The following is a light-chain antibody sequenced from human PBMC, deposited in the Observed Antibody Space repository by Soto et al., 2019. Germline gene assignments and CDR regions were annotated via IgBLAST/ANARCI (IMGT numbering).Light chain of an antibody. J-gene: IGKJ3*01. CDR3: QQYVSSPFT. CDR1: QSVSPY. CDR2: GAS. V-gene: IGKV3-20*01. Sequence: EIVLTQSPGTLSLSPGGRASLSCRASQSVSPYLAWYQQKPGQAPRLLIYGASTRAIGIPDRFSGSGCGTDLTLTISRLEPEESAVYYCQQYVSSPFTFGPGTKVDIK.